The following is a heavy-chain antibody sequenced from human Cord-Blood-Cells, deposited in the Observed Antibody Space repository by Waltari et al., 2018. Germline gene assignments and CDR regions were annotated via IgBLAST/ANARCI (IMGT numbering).Heavy chain of an antibody. V-gene: IGHV3-30-3*01. D-gene: IGHD3-22*01. Sequence: QVQLVASGGGVVQPGRSLRLSCAASGFTFSSYAMHWVRQAPGKGLEWVAVISYDGSNKYYADSMKGRFTISRDNSKNTLYLQMNSLRAEDTAVYYCARAADSWGQGTLVTVSS. CDR3: ARAADS. J-gene: IGHJ4*02. CDR1: GFTFSSYA. CDR2: ISYDGSNK.